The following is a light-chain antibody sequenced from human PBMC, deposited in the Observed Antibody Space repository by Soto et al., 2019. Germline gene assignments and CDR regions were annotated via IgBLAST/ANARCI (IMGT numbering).Light chain of an antibody. Sequence: DIQMTQSPSSLSASVGDRVTITCRASQGISNYLAWYQQIPGKVPKLLISAASTLQSGVPSRFSGSGSGTDFTLTISSLXPEDVATYYCQKYTKVPAFVGGTKVEIK. V-gene: IGKV1-27*01. CDR2: AAS. CDR1: QGISNY. CDR3: QKYTKVPA. J-gene: IGKJ4*01.